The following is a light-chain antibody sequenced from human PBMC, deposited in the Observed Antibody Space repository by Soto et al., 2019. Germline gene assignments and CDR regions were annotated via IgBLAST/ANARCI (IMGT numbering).Light chain of an antibody. CDR2: GAS. V-gene: IGKV3-20*01. Sequence: EIVLTQSPSTLSLSPGDRANLSCRASQSVSSSYLAWYQQKPGQAPRLLIYGASSRATGIPDRFSGSGSGTDFTLTISRLEPEDFAVYYCQQYGSSLATFGQGTRLEIK. J-gene: IGKJ5*01. CDR1: QSVSSSY. CDR3: QQYGSSLAT.